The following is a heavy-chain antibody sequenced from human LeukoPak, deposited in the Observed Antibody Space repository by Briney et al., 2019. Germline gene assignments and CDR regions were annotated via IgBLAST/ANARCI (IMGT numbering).Heavy chain of an antibody. Sequence: PSETLSLTCAVYGGSFSGYYWSWIRQPPGKGLERIGEINHSGSTNYNPSLKSRVTISVDTSKNQFSLKLSSVTAADTAVYYCARVKLTIFGVVNWFDPWGQGTLVTVSS. J-gene: IGHJ5*02. CDR3: ARVKLTIFGVVNWFDP. CDR1: GGSFSGYY. V-gene: IGHV4-34*01. D-gene: IGHD3-3*01. CDR2: INHSGST.